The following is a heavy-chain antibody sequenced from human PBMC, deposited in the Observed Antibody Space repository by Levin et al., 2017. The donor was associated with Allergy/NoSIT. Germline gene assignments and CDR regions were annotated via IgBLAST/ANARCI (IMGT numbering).Heavy chain of an antibody. CDR2: INPSGGST. CDR3: ARASRQANYYYGMDV. Sequence: GESLKISCKASGYTFTSYYMHWVRQAPGQGLEWMGIINPSGGSTSYAQKFQGRVTMTRDTSTSTVYMELSSLRSEDTAVYYCARASRQANYYYGMDVWGQGTTVTVSS. V-gene: IGHV1-46*01. J-gene: IGHJ6*02. CDR1: GYTFTSYY.